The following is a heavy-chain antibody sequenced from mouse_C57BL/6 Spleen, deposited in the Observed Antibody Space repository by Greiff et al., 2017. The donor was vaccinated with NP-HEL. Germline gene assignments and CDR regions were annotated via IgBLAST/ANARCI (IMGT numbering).Heavy chain of an antibody. V-gene: IGHV2-2*01. J-gene: IGHJ4*01. D-gene: IGHD4-1*02. CDR3: ARPTGTRAMDY. CDR1: GFSLTSYG. Sequence: VQLQQSGPGLVQPSQSLSITCTVSGFSLTSYGVHWVRQSPGKGLEWLGVIWSGGSTAYNAAFISSLSISKDNSKSQVFFKMNSLQADDTAIYYCARPTGTRAMDYWGKGTSVTVSS. CDR2: IWSGGST.